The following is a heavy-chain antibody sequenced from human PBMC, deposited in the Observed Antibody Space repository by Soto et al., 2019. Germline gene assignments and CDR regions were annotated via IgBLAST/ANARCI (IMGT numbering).Heavy chain of an antibody. CDR1: GYTFTSYY. D-gene: IGHD3-22*01. CDR2: INPSGGST. Sequence: ASVKVSCKASGYTFTSYYMHWVRQAPGQGLEWMGIINPSGGSTSYAQKFQGRVTMTRDTSTSTVYMELSSLRSEDTAVYYCARAAPRYYDSSGYYGSEWFDPWGQGTLVTVS. V-gene: IGHV1-46*01. J-gene: IGHJ5*02. CDR3: ARAAPRYYDSSGYYGSEWFDP.